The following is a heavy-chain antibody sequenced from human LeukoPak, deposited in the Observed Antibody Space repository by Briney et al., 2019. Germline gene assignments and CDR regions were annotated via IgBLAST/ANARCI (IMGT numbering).Heavy chain of an antibody. D-gene: IGHD2-2*01. CDR2: ISWNSGSI. J-gene: IGHJ3*01. CDR1: GFTFDDYA. Sequence: GGSLRLSCAASGFTFDDYAMHWVRQAPGKGLEWVSGISWNSGSIGYADSVKGRFIISRDNAKNSLYLQMSSLRAEDTAMYYCVRGSPTLGDCSSRNCYGFDVWGQGTMVTVAS. CDR3: VRGSPTLGDCSSRNCYGFDV. V-gene: IGHV3-9*01.